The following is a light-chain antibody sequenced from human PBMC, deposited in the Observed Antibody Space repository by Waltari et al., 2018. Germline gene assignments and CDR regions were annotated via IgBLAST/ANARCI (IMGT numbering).Light chain of an antibody. CDR2: DTS. V-gene: IGKV3-11*01. J-gene: IGKJ2*01. CDR3: HLRTDWPPRYT. Sequence: DIVLTQSPATLSLSPGERATLSCRASQSVSGHLAWYQQKPGQAPVLLIYDTSNRATGIPARFSGGGSGTYFTLSISRLEPEDFALYFCHLRTDWPPRYTFGQGTKLEIK. CDR1: QSVSGH.